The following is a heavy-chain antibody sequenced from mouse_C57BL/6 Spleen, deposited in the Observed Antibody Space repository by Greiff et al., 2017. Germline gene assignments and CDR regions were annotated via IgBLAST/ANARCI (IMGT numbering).Heavy chain of an antibody. Sequence: QVQLQQPGAELVRPGTSVKLSCKASGYTFTSYWMHWVKQRPGQGLEWIGVIDPSDSYTNYNQKFKGKATLTVDTSSSTAYMQLSSLTSEDSAVYYGARRVRGGSDGSSYVDYWGQGTTLTVSS. CDR2: IDPSDSYT. CDR3: ARRVRGGSDGSSYVDY. J-gene: IGHJ2*01. V-gene: IGHV1-59*01. CDR1: GYTFTSYW. D-gene: IGHD1-1*01.